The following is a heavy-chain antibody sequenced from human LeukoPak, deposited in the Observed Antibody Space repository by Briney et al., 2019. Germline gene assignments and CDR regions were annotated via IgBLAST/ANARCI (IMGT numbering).Heavy chain of an antibody. J-gene: IGHJ3*02. CDR1: GYTFTSYG. CDR3: ATAHYYYDSSGYYWEAFDM. D-gene: IGHD3-22*01. CDR2: ISAYNGNT. Sequence: ASVKVSCKASGYTFTSYGISWVRQAPGQGLEWMGWISAYNGNTNYAQKLQGRVTMTTDTSTSTAYMELRSLRSDDTAVYYCATAHYYYDSSGYYWEAFDMWGQGTMVSVSS. V-gene: IGHV1-18*01.